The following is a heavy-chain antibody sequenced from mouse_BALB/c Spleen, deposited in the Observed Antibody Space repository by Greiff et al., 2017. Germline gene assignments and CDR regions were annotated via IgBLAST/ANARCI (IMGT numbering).Heavy chain of an antibody. CDR3: ARNGISSGDFDV. CDR1: GFSLTSYG. D-gene: IGHD6-1*01. V-gene: IGHV2-2*02. CDR2: IWSGGST. J-gene: IGHJ1*01. Sequence: QVQLQQSGPGLVQPSQSLPITCTVSGFSLTSYGVHWVRQSPGKGLEWLGVIWSGGSTDYNAAFISRLSISKDNSKSQVFFKMNSLQANDTAIYYCARNGISSGDFDVWGAGTTVTVSS.